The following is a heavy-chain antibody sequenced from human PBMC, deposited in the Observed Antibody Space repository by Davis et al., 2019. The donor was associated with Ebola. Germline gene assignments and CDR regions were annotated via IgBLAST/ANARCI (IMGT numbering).Heavy chain of an antibody. CDR3: ARGWLRGGMDV. J-gene: IGHJ6*04. D-gene: IGHD5-18*01. CDR1: GDNVSSGG. CDR2: TYYSSKWYN. Sequence: HSQTLSLTCAISGDNVSSGGWNWIRPSPSRGLEWLGRTYYSSKWYNHYAVSVKSRVTINPDTSKNHFSLQLNSVTPEDTALYYCARGWLRGGMDVWGEGTTVTVSS. V-gene: IGHV6-1*01.